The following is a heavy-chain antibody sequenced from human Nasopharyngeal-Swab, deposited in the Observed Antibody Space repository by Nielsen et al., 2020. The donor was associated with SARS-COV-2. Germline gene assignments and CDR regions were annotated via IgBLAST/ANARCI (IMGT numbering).Heavy chain of an antibody. J-gene: IGHJ6*01. CDR2: ISGSGGST. D-gene: IGHD1-26*01. CDR3: AKGKMGATKGYYYGMDV. Sequence: GESLKISYAASGFTFSSHAMTWVRQAPGKGLEWVSAISGSGGSTYYADSVKGRFTISRDNSKNTLYLQMNSLRAEDTAVYYCAKGKMGATKGYYYGMDVRGQGTTVTDSS. CDR1: GFTFSSHA. V-gene: IGHV3-23*01.